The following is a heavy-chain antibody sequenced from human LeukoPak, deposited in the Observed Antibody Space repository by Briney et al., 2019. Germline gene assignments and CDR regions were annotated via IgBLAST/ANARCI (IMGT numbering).Heavy chain of an antibody. CDR1: GFTFSNAW. J-gene: IGHJ4*02. V-gene: IGHV3-15*01. CDR3: TTDDAGDFWSGYSAYYFDY. Sequence: PGGSLRLSCAASGFTFSNAWMSWVRQAPGKGLEWVGRIKSKTDGGTTDYAAPVKGRFTISRDDSKNTLYLQMNSLKTEDTAVYYCTTDDAGDFWSGYSAYYFDYWGQGTLVTVSS. CDR2: IKSKTDGGTT. D-gene: IGHD3-3*01.